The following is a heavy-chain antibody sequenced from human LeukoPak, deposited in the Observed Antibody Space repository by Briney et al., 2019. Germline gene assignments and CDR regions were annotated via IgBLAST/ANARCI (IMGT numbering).Heavy chain of an antibody. CDR1: GGSISSSY. CDR3: VRLYNYNYSYIDV. D-gene: IGHD4-11*01. Sequence: SETLSLTCTVSGGSISSSYWGWIRQPPGKRLEWIGDIYSDVITNSNPSLKSRVTMSVDTSTDQFSLRLNSVTAADTAIYYCVRLYNYNYSYIDVWGKGTTVIVSS. V-gene: IGHV4-4*09. CDR2: IYSDVIT. J-gene: IGHJ6*03.